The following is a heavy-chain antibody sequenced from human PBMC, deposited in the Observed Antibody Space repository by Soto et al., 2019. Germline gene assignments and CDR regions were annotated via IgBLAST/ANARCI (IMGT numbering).Heavy chain of an antibody. CDR2: ISSSSSTI. V-gene: IGHV3-48*01. CDR3: ARMSVPRGRDYYYYMDV. D-gene: IGHD3-3*01. J-gene: IGHJ6*03. CDR1: GFTFSSYS. Sequence: GGSLRLSCAASGFTFSSYSMNWVRQAPGKGLEWVSYISSSSSTIYYADSVKGRFTISRDNAKNSLYLQMNSLRAEDTAVYYCARMSVPRGRDYYYYMDVWGKGTXVTVSS.